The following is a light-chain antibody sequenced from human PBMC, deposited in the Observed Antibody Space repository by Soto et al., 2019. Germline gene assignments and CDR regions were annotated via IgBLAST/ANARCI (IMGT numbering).Light chain of an antibody. J-gene: IGKJ1*01. V-gene: IGKV1-5*01. CDR3: QQYNTYPWT. CDR1: QSISSW. CDR2: DAS. Sequence: DIQITQSPATVYISVGAVVAITYLASQSISSWLAWYQQKPGKAPKLLIYDASSLESGVPSRFSGSGSGTEFTLTISSLQPDDFATYYCQQYNTYPWTFGQGTKVDIK.